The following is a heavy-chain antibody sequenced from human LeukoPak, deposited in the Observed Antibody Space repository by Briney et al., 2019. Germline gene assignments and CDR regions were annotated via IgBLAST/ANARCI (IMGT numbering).Heavy chain of an antibody. CDR1: GFTFSTYS. CDR2: ITSSSSTI. D-gene: IGHD1-26*01. Sequence: PGGSLRLSCAASGFTFSTYSMNWVRQAPGEGLEWLSYITSSSSTIYYADSVQGRFTISRDNAKSSLYLQMNSLRVEDTAVYYCARDRVGAYWGQGTLVTVSS. CDR3: ARDRVGAY. V-gene: IGHV3-48*01. J-gene: IGHJ4*02.